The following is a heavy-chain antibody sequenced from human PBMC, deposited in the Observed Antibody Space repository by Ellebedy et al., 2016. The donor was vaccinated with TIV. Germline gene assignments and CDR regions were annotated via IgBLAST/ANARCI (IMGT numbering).Heavy chain of an antibody. CDR2: VTSSGGGT. CDR1: GFTFSTYA. D-gene: IGHD3-16*01. CDR3: AKAEFYVWGNLHYGLDY. J-gene: IGHJ4*02. Sequence: PGGSLRLSCAASGFTFSTYAMNWVRQAPGKGLEWVSGVTSSGGGTSYADSVKGRFTISRDNSRNTLFLQMNSLRAEDTAVYYCAKAEFYVWGNLHYGLDYWGQGTLVTVSS. V-gene: IGHV3-23*01.